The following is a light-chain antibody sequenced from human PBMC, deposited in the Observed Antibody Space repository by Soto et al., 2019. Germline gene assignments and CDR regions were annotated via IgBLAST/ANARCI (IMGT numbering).Light chain of an antibody. CDR3: QQYGSSPQWT. CDR1: QSVSSSY. Sequence: EIVLTQSPGTLSLSPGERATLSCRASQSVSSSYLAWYQQKPGQAPRLLIYGASSRATGIPDRFSGSGSGTDFTLTSSRVEPEDFAVYYCQQYGSSPQWTFGQGTKVEIK. V-gene: IGKV3-20*01. CDR2: GAS. J-gene: IGKJ1*01.